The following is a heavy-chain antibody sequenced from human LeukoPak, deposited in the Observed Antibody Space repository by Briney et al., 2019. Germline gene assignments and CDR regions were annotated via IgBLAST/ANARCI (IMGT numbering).Heavy chain of an antibody. CDR2: IYDSGAT. D-gene: IGHD2-2*01. Sequence: SETLSLTCTVSGGSISSYYWTWIRQPPGKGLKWIGYIYDSGATNYNPSLKSRVTISVDTSKNQFSLKLSSVTAADTAVYYCARQLGYCSSTSCYADKVDYWGQGTLVTVSS. CDR3: ARQLGYCSSTSCYADKVDY. CDR1: GGSISSYY. V-gene: IGHV4-59*08. J-gene: IGHJ4*02.